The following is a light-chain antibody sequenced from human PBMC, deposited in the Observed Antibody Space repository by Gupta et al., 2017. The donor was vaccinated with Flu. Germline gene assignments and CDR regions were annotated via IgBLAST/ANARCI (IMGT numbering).Light chain of an antibody. CDR2: GAS. CDR3: QQYSRSPQT. V-gene: IGKV3-20*01. CDR1: QSVSSNY. J-gene: IGKJ1*01. Sequence: DIVFTHSPSPLAFSRGERATPSCRARQSVSSNYLAWYLQKPGQAPRLLIYGASNGASGIPDRFSGGGSGTDFTLTISRLEAEDFAVYYCQQYSRSPQTFGQGTKVDIK.